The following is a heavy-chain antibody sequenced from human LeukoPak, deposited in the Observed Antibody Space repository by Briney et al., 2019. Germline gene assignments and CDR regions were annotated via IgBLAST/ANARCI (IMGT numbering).Heavy chain of an antibody. D-gene: IGHD3-10*01. CDR2: IYYSGNT. J-gene: IGHJ4*02. CDR1: GGSISSYY. CDR3: ARDVRDGSENIFEVDY. V-gene: IGHV4-59*01. Sequence: KPSETLSLTCTVSGGSISSYYWDWIRQSPGKGLEWIGYIYYSGNTNYNPSLKSRVTISVDTSKNQVSLKLSSVTAADTAVYYCARDVRDGSENIFEVDYWGQGTLVTVSS.